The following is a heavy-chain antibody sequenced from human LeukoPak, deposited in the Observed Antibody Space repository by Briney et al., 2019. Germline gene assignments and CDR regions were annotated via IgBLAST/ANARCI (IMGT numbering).Heavy chain of an antibody. CDR3: ARGWIPAAGGGWFDP. CDR1: GYTFTSYG. Sequence: ASVKVSCKASGYTFTSYGISWVRQAPGQGLEWMGWISAYNGNTNYAQKLQGRVTMTTDTSTSTAYMGLRSLRSDDTAVYYCARGWIPAAGGGWFDPWGQGTLVTVSS. J-gene: IGHJ5*02. D-gene: IGHD2-2*01. V-gene: IGHV1-18*01. CDR2: ISAYNGNT.